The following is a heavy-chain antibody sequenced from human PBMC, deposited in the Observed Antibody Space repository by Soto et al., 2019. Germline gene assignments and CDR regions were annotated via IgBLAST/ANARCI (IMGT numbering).Heavy chain of an antibody. Sequence: ASVKVSCKASGYTYTDYYMHWVRQAKGQGLEWMGLINPNGGSTSYAQKFQGRVTMTRDTSTSTVYMELSSLRSEDAAVYYCARVRGYCSGGSCRWDDAFDIWGQGTMVTVSS. CDR3: ARVRGYCSGGSCRWDDAFDI. J-gene: IGHJ3*02. D-gene: IGHD2-15*01. CDR2: INPNGGST. CDR1: GYTYTDYY. V-gene: IGHV1-46*01.